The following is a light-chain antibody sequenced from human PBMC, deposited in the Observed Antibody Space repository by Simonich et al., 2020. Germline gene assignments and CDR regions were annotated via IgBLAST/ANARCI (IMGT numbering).Light chain of an antibody. CDR2: WAS. CDR3: QQYYSTPRT. J-gene: IGKJ1*01. V-gene: IGKV4-1*01. CDR1: QSVLYSSNNTNY. Sequence: DIVMTHSPDSLAVSLGERATIHCKSSQSVLYSSNNTNYLAWYQQKPGQPPKLLIYWASTRESGVPDRFSGSGSGTDFTHTISSLQAEDVAVYYCQQYYSTPRTFGQGTKVEIK.